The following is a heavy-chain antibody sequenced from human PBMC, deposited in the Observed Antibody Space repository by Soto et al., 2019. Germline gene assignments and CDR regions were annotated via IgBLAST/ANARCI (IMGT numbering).Heavy chain of an antibody. D-gene: IGHD6-13*01. CDR3: AKSFSSNWYDDFDY. Sequence: GSLRLSCAASGITFSTYAMSWVRQAPGKGLEWVSAISGSGGSTYYADSVKGRFTISRDKSKNTLYLQMNSLRAEDTALYYCAKSFSSNWYDDFDYWGQGSLVTVSS. J-gene: IGHJ4*02. CDR1: GITFSTYA. V-gene: IGHV3-23*01. CDR2: ISGSGGST.